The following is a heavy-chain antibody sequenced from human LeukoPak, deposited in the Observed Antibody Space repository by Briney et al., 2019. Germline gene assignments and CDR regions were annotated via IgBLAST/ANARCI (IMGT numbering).Heavy chain of an antibody. J-gene: IGHJ4*02. D-gene: IGHD3-22*01. Sequence: GSLRLSCSASGFTFSSYGMHWIRQPPGKGLEWIGCIYYNGNTNYNPSLKSRVAMSVDTSKNQFSLKLSSVTAADTAVYYCAKSRNYYDSSGFYDFDSWGQGTLVTVSS. V-gene: IGHV4-59*01. CDR1: GFTFSSYG. CDR2: IYYNGNT. CDR3: AKSRNYYDSSGFYDFDS.